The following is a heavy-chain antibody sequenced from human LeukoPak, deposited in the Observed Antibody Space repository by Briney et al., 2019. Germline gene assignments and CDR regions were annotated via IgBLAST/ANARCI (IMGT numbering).Heavy chain of an antibody. CDR1: GLTFISFW. Sequence: GGSLRLSCATSGLTFISFWMICVRHAPGKGLEWVANIKEDGSEEYYVDSVKGRFTISRDNAKNSLYLQMNSLRAEDTAVYYCARDVFRDGYNSGSDYWGQGTLVAVSS. CDR2: IKEDGSEE. D-gene: IGHD5-24*01. J-gene: IGHJ4*02. V-gene: IGHV3-7*01. CDR3: ARDVFRDGYNSGSDY.